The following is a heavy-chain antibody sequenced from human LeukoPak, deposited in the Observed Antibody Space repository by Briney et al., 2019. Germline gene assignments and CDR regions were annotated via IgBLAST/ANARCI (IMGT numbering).Heavy chain of an antibody. J-gene: IGHJ5*02. Sequence: PGGSLRLSCAASGFTFSSYSMNWVRQAPGKGLEWVSSISSSSYIYYADSVKGRFTVSRDNAKNSLYLQMNSLRAEDTAVYYCAREYQGYSYGYGENWFDPWGQGTLVTVSS. CDR2: ISSSSYI. CDR1: GFTFSSYS. D-gene: IGHD5-18*01. V-gene: IGHV3-21*01. CDR3: AREYQGYSYGYGENWFDP.